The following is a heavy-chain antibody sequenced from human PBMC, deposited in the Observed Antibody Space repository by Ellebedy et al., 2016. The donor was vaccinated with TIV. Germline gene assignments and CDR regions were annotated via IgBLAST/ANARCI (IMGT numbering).Heavy chain of an antibody. Sequence: MPSETLSPTCTVSGDSTSGYFWSCIRQPPGKVLEWIGSTYSSGSGEYHPALKGRVTMSVDTSKSQFSLRLNSVTAADTAVYYCARSGRWYTPYDYWGQGTLVTVSS. CDR3: ARSGRWYTPYDY. D-gene: IGHD2-15*01. CDR2: TYSSGSG. V-gene: IGHV4-59*01. CDR1: GDSTSGYF. J-gene: IGHJ4*02.